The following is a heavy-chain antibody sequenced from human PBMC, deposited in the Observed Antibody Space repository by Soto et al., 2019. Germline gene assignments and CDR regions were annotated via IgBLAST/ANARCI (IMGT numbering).Heavy chain of an antibody. CDR1: GYSISSGYY. CDR2: IYYSGST. V-gene: IGHV4-38-2*01. Sequence: SETLSLTCAVSGYSISSGYYWGWIRQPPGKGLEWIGSIYYSGSTYHNPSLKSRVTMSVDTSKNQFSLKLSSVTAADTAVYYCETGNSGSYSPIDYWGQGTLVTVSS. CDR3: ETGNSGSYSPIDY. D-gene: IGHD1-26*01. J-gene: IGHJ4*02.